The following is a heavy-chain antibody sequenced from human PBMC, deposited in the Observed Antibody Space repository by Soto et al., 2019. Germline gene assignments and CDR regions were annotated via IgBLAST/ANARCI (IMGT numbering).Heavy chain of an antibody. CDR1: GGSISSGGYS. D-gene: IGHD2-15*01. CDR2: IYHSGST. V-gene: IGHV4-30-2*01. CDR3: ARAKDCSGGSCYWFDP. Sequence: TLSLTCAVSGGSISSGGYSWSWIRQPPGKGLEWIGYIYHSGSTYYNPSLKSRVTISVDRSKNQFSLKLSSVTAADTAVYYCARAKDCSGGSCYWFDPWGQGTLVTVSS. J-gene: IGHJ5*02.